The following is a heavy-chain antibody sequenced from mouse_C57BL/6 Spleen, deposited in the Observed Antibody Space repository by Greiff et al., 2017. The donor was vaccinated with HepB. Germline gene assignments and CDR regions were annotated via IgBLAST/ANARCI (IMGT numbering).Heavy chain of an antibody. J-gene: IGHJ1*03. CDR1: GFTFSSYA. D-gene: IGHD1-1*01. Sequence: EVKVVESGGGLVKPGGSLKLSCAASGFTFSSYAMSWVRQTPEKRLEWVATISDGGSYTYYPDNVKGRFTISRDNAKNNLYLQMSHLKSEDTAMYYCARDNYGTWYFDVWGTGTTVTVSS. CDR2: ISDGGSYT. CDR3: ARDNYGTWYFDV. V-gene: IGHV5-4*01.